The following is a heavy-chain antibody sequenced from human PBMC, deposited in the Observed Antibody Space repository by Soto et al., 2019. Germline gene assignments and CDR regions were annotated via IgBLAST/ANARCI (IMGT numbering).Heavy chain of an antibody. J-gene: IGHJ6*02. Sequence: PGGSLRLSCAASGFTFSSYWMSWVRQAPGKGLEWVANIKQDGSEKYYVDSVKGRFTISRDNAKNSLYLQMNSLRAEDTAVYYCARDWSGYYKVGTNYGMDVWGQGTTVTVSS. V-gene: IGHV3-7*03. CDR1: GFTFSSYW. CDR3: ARDWSGYYKVGTNYGMDV. CDR2: IKQDGSEK. D-gene: IGHD3-3*01.